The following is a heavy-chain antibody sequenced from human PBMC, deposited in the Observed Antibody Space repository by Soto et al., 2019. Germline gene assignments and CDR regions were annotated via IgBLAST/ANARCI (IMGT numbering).Heavy chain of an antibody. J-gene: IGHJ6*02. CDR2: INPNSGGT. V-gene: IGHV1-2*02. Sequence: GASVKVSCKASGYTFTGYYMHWVRQAPGQGLEWMGWINPNSGGTNYAQKFQGRVTMTRDTSISTAYMELSRLRSDDTAVYYCARGGGSWVYYYYGMDVWGQGTTVTVSS. CDR1: GYTFTGYY. CDR3: ARGGGSWVYYYYGMDV. D-gene: IGHD3-16*01.